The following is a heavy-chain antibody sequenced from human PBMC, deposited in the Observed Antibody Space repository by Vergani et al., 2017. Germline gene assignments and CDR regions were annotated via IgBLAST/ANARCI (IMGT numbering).Heavy chain of an antibody. V-gene: IGHV1-18*01. D-gene: IGHD6-13*01. CDR1: GGTFSSYA. CDR2: ISADNGNT. Sequence: QVQLVQSGAEVQKPGSSVKVSCKASGGTFSSYAISWVRQAPGQGLEWMGWISADNGNTNYAQKLQGRVTMTTDTSTSTAYMELRSLISDDTAVYYGARGYSSSWFDPWGQGTLVTVSS. J-gene: IGHJ5*02. CDR3: ARGYSSSWFDP.